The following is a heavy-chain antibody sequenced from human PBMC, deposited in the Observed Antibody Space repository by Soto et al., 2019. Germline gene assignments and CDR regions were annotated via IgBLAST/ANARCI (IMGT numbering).Heavy chain of an antibody. CDR1: GGTFSSYA. J-gene: IGHJ4*02. D-gene: IGHD1-26*01. CDR3: AREEQLFIY. V-gene: IGHV1-69*01. CDR2: IIPIFGTA. Sequence: QVQLVQSGAEVKKPGSSVKVSCKASGGTFSSYAISWVRQAPGQGLGWMGGIIPIFGTANYAQKFQGRVTITADESTSTDYMELSRLRSEDTAVYDCAREEQLFIYWGQGTLVTVSS.